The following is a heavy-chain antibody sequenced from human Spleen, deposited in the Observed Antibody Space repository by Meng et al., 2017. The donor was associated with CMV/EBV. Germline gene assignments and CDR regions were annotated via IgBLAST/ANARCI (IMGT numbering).Heavy chain of an antibody. CDR2: ITSSSNYI. CDR1: GFIFSSHS. D-gene: IGHD6-19*01. V-gene: IGHV3-21*01. CDR3: ARESIAVAGAVDY. Sequence: GESLKISCVGSGFIFSSHSVNWVRQAPGKGLEWVSSITSSSNYIYYADSVRGRFTISRDNAKSSLYLQMNSLRADDSAVYYCARESIAVAGAVDYWGQGTLVTVSS. J-gene: IGHJ4*02.